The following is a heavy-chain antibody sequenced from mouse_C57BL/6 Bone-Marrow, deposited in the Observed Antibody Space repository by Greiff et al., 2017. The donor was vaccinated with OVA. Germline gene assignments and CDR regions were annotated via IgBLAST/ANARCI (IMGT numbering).Heavy chain of an antibody. J-gene: IGHJ1*03. CDR2: ISDGGSYT. CDR3: ARRVLGYFDV. V-gene: IGHV5-4*03. Sequence: EVQVVESGGGLVKPGGSLKLSCAASGFTFSSYAMSWVRQTPEKRLEWVATISDGGSYTYSPDHVKGRFTLSRDNAKNNLYMQMNHLKTEDTVMYYCARRVLGYFDVWGTGNTATVSS. CDR1: GFTFSSYA.